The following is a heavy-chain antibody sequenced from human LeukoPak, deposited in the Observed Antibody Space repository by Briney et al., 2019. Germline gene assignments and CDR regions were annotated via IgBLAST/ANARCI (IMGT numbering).Heavy chain of an antibody. CDR2: FKTKYNQV. Sequence: GGSLRLSCVASGFTFSDYAMNWVRQAPGKGLEWVSTFKTKYNQVYYAESVRGRFTISRDNAKNSLYLQMNSLRAEDTALYYCAKDDSYGGNSNFDYWGQGTLVTVSS. V-gene: IGHV3-21*04. J-gene: IGHJ4*02. D-gene: IGHD4-23*01. CDR1: GFTFSDYA. CDR3: AKDDSYGGNSNFDY.